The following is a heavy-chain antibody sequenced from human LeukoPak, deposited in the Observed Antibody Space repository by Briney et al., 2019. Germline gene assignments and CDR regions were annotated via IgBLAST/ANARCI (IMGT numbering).Heavy chain of an antibody. V-gene: IGHV4-31*03. CDR1: GGSISSGGYY. CDR3: AKIPRTYYYDSSG. J-gene: IGHJ4*02. D-gene: IGHD3-22*01. CDR2: IYYSGST. Sequence: PSQTLSLTCTVSGGSISSGGYYWSWIRQHPGKGLEWIGYIYYSGSTYYNPSLKSRVTIPVDTSKNQFSLKLSSVTAADTAVYYCAKIPRTYYYDSSGWGQGTLVTVSS.